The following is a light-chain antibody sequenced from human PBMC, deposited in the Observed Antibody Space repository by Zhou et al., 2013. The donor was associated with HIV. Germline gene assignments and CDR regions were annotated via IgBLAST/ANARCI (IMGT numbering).Light chain of an antibody. Sequence: EIVMTQSATTLSVSPGERPTLSCRASQNINSNLAWYQQKVGQPPRLLISDASTRATGIPARFSGSGSGTEFTLTINSMQSEDFAVYYCQQYSSWPQRTFGQGTQAGDQT. CDR2: DAS. V-gene: IGKV3-15*01. J-gene: IGKJ2*01. CDR1: QNINSN. CDR3: QQYSSWPQRT.